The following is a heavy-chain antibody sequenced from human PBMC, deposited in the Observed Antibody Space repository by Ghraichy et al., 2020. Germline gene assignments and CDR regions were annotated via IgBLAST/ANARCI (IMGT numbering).Heavy chain of an antibody. CDR3: AKGILELRPYFYGMDV. Sequence: GALRLSCAASGFSISGYPMTWVRQAPGKGLEWVSAVSHNGADTNYADSVKGRFTISRDNSKIYLQMNSLRGEDTAVYFCAKGILELRPYFYGMDVWGQGTTVTVSS. D-gene: IGHD2-21*01. V-gene: IGHV3-23*01. J-gene: IGHJ6*02. CDR2: VSHNGADT. CDR1: GFSISGYP.